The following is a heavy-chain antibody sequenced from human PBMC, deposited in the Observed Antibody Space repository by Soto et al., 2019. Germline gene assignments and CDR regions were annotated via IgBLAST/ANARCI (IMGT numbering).Heavy chain of an antibody. V-gene: IGHV3-15*01. J-gene: IGHJ6*02. D-gene: IGHD3-22*01. CDR1: GFTFSNAW. Sequence: GGSLRLSCAASGFTFSNAWMSWVRQAPGKGLEWVGRIKSKTDGGTTDYAAPVKGRFTISRDDSKNTLCLQMNSLKTEDTAVYYCTTEWLLRYYYGMDVWGQGTTVTVSS. CDR3: TTEWLLRYYYGMDV. CDR2: IKSKTDGGTT.